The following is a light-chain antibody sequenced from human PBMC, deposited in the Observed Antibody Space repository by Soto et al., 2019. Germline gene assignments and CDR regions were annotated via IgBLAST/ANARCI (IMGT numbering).Light chain of an antibody. CDR1: SSDVGGYNF. V-gene: IGLV2-14*01. CDR2: EVS. CDR3: SAYISGSTPYV. J-gene: IGLJ1*01. Sequence: QSALTQPASVSGSPGQSSTISCTGTSSDVGGYNFVSWYRQDPGKAPKLIIYEVSHRPSRVSNRFSGSKSGNTASLTISGRQTEDEADYQCSAYISGSTPYVFCTGTKLTFL.